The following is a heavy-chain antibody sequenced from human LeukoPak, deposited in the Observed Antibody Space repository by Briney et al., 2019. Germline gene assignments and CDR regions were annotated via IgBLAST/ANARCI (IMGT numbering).Heavy chain of an antibody. J-gene: IGHJ6*02. D-gene: IGHD4-11*01. CDR2: INHSGST. CDR3: ARGAYSNYGYYYYYYGMDV. CDR1: GGSFSGYY. V-gene: IGHV4-34*01. Sequence: SETLSLTCAVYGGSFSGYYWSWIRQPPGKGLGWIGEINHSGSTNYNQSLKSRVTISVDTSKNQFSLKLSSVTAADTAVYYCARGAYSNYGYYYYYYGMDVWGQGTTVTVSS.